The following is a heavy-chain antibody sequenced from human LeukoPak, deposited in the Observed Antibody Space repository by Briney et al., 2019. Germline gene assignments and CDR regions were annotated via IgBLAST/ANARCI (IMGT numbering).Heavy chain of an antibody. CDR2: IGPNNGGT. D-gene: IGHD3-22*01. CDR1: GFTFSNYA. Sequence: GGSLRLSCAASGFTFSNYAMNWVRQAPAQGLEWVSVIGPNNGGTYYADSVKGRFTISRDNSKNTLYLQMNSLGVEDTAIYYCARDPVRWLSHFDCWGQGTLATVSS. V-gene: IGHV3-23*01. CDR3: ARDPVRWLSHFDC. J-gene: IGHJ4*02.